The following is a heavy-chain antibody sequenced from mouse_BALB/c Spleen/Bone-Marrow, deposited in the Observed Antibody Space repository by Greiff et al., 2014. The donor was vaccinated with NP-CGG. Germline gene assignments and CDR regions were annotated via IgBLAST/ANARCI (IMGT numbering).Heavy chain of an antibody. CDR1: GFSLTNYG. Sequence: VQLVESGPGLVAPSQSLSITCTVSGFSLTNYGVHWVRQPPGKGLEWLGVIWADGSTNYNSALMSRLSISKDNSKSQVFFKMNSLQTDDTAMYYCARITTATGAMYYWGQGTSVTVST. V-gene: IGHV2-9*02. CDR3: ARITTATGAMYY. CDR2: IWADGST. D-gene: IGHD1-2*01. J-gene: IGHJ4*01.